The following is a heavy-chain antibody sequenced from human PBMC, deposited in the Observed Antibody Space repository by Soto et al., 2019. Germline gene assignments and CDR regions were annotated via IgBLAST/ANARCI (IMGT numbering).Heavy chain of an antibody. D-gene: IGHD2-15*01. Sequence: SETLSLTCAVYGVSFSGYYWSWIRQPPGKGLEWIGEINHSGSTNYNPSLKSRVTISVDTSKNQFSLKLSSVTAADTAVYYCARSATGSPFDYWGQGTLVTVSS. CDR2: INHSGST. J-gene: IGHJ4*02. CDR3: ARSATGSPFDY. CDR1: GVSFSGYY. V-gene: IGHV4-34*01.